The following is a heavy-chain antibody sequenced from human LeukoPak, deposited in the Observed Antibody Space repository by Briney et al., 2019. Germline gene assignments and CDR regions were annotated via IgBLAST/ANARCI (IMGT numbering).Heavy chain of an antibody. Sequence: SETLSLTCTVSGGSISSGAYYWSWIRQHPGNGLEWIGYIVYSGNTYYNPSLKSRVTISVDTSKNQFSLTLNSVTAADTAVYYCARARDCSGGTCYQFNWFDPWGQGTLVAVSS. V-gene: IGHV4-31*03. CDR1: GGSISSGAYY. D-gene: IGHD2-15*01. CDR3: ARARDCSGGTCYQFNWFDP. J-gene: IGHJ5*02. CDR2: IVYSGNT.